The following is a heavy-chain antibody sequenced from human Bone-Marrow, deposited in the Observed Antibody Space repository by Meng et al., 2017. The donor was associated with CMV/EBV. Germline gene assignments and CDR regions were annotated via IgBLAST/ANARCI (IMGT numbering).Heavy chain of an antibody. CDR3: ARIGGMAAAGNY. CDR2: IIPIFGTA. J-gene: IGHJ4*02. Sequence: SVKVSCKASGYTFTSYGISWVRQAPGQGLEWMGGIIPIFGTANYAQKFQGRVTITTDESTSTAYMELSSLRSEDTAVYYCARIGGMAAAGNYWGQGTLVTVSS. V-gene: IGHV1-69*05. D-gene: IGHD6-13*01. CDR1: GYTFTSYG.